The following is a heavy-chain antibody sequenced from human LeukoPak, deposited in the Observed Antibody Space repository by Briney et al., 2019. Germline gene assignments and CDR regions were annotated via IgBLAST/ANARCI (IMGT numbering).Heavy chain of an antibody. V-gene: IGHV4-34*01. CDR3: AKGRWYYYDSSGYPFRWSDP. CDR2: INHSGST. J-gene: IGHJ5*02. D-gene: IGHD3-22*01. CDR1: GGSFSGYY. Sequence: PSETLSLTCAVYGGSFSGYYWSWIRQPPGKGLEWIGEINHSGSTNYNPSLKSRVTISVDTSKNQFSLKLSSVTAADTAVYYCAKGRWYYYDSSGYPFRWSDPWGQGTLVTVSS.